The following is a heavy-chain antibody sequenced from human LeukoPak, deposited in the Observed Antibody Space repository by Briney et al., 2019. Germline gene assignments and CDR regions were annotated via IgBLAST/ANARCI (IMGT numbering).Heavy chain of an antibody. CDR1: GFTFSNYG. Sequence: PGGSLRLSCAASGFTFSNYGMHCVRQAPGEGLEWVAGISEDGINKYYADSVKGRFTISRDNSKNTLYLQMNSLRADDTAVYYCATENSGSYYGYFDSWGQGTLVTVSS. CDR3: ATENSGSYYGYFDS. J-gene: IGHJ4*03. D-gene: IGHD1-26*01. V-gene: IGHV3-30*03. CDR2: ISEDGINK.